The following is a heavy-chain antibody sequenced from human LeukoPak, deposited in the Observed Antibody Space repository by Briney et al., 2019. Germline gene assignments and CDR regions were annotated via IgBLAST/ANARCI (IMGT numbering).Heavy chain of an antibody. CDR2: INHSGST. J-gene: IGHJ4*02. V-gene: IGHV4-34*01. CDR3: ARGYKMVRGVIFDY. Sequence: SSETLSLTCAVYGGSFSGYYWSWIRQPPGKGLEWIGEINHSGSTNYNPSLKSRVTISVDTSKNQFSLKLSSVTAADTAVYYCARGYKMVRGVIFDYWGQGTLVTVPS. D-gene: IGHD3-10*01. CDR1: GGSFSGYY.